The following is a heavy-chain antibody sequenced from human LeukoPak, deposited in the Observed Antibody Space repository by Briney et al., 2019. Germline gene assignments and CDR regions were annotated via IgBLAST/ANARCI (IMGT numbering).Heavy chain of an antibody. CDR3: VRLYAY. D-gene: IGHD2/OR15-2a*01. J-gene: IGHJ4*02. Sequence: PGGSLRLSCTASGFTFSNYFMHWVRQVPGEGPVWVSRITGDGSSTSYADSVKGRSTISRDNAKNTLYLQMNSLRAEDTALYYCVRLYAYWGQGTLVTVSS. V-gene: IGHV3-74*01. CDR1: GFTFSNYF. CDR2: ITGDGSST.